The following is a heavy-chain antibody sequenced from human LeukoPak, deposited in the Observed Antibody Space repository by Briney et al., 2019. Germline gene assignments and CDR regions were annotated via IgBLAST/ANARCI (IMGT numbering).Heavy chain of an antibody. J-gene: IGHJ4*02. CDR1: GFTFNHYA. V-gene: IGHV3-30*09. Sequence: GGSLRLSCAASGFTFNHYAIHWVRQAPGTGLEWVTVISSDGSNKYYADSVKGRFAISRDNSKNTLYLQMNSLRAEDTAVYYCARDFQPHGHNYFFLDNWGQGTLVTVSS. CDR2: ISSDGSNK. D-gene: IGHD5-24*01. CDR3: ARDFQPHGHNYFFLDN.